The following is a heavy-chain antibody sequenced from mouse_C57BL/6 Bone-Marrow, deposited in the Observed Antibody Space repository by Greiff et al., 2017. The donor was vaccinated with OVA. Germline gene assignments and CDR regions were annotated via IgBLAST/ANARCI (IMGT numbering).Heavy chain of an antibody. CDR1: GYSITSGYY. Sequence: ESGPGLVKPSQSLSLTCSVTGYSITSGYYWNWIRQFPGNKLEWMGYISYDGSNNYNPSLKNRISITRDTSKNQFFLKLNSVTTEDTATYYCARAFYYYGSSYAWFAYGGQGTLVTVSA. J-gene: IGHJ3*01. CDR3: ARAFYYYGSSYAWFAY. V-gene: IGHV3-6*01. CDR2: ISYDGSN. D-gene: IGHD1-1*01.